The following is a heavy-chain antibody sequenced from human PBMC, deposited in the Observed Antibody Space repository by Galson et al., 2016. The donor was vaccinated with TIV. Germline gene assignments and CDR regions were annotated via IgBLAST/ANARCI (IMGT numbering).Heavy chain of an antibody. CDR3: ATDRPGFGSGEFEF. CDR2: IKSKFGVGTT. D-gene: IGHD3-10*01. J-gene: IGHJ4*02. V-gene: IGHV3-15*01. Sequence: SLRLSCAASGFTFNNAWFSWVRQAPGKGLEWVGLIKSKFGVGTTEYAAPVKGRFSISRDDAKDTVHLQMNSLKTEDTAVYFCATDRPGFGSGEFEFWGQGTLVTVSS. CDR1: GFTFNNAW.